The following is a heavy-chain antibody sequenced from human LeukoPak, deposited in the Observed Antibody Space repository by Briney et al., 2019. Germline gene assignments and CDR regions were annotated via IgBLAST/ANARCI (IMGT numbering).Heavy chain of an antibody. CDR2: IYHSGTT. CDR1: GGSISGSGYY. Sequence: PSETLSLTCTAPGGSISGSGYYWGWVRQAPGKGLEWIGSIYHSGTTYYNPYLKSRVTISVDTSRNQFSVRLSSVTAADTAVYYCARGPYYFDSWGQGTLVTASS. J-gene: IGHJ4*02. V-gene: IGHV4-39*07. CDR3: ARGPYYFDS.